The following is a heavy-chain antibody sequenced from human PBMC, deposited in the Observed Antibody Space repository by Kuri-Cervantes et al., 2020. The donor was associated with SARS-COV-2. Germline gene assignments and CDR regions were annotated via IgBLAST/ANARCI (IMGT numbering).Heavy chain of an antibody. CDR2: VRRDGSNY. J-gene: IGHJ5*02. CDR3: AKDQGTFGEFIAAAPGWFDP. CDR1: GFSFSYYG. D-gene: IGHD3-10*01. V-gene: IGHV3-30*02. Sequence: GGSLRLSCAASGFSFSYYGMHWVRQAPGKGLEWVGFVRRDGSNYYYADSVKGRFTISRDNSKSSLYLEMNSLRPEDTAVYYCAKDQGTFGEFIAAAPGWFDPWGQGTLVTVSS.